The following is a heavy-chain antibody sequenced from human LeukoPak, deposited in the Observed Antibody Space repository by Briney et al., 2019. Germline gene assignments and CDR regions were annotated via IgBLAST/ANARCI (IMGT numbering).Heavy chain of an antibody. Sequence: GGALRLSCAASGFTFSNYGMHWVRQAPGKGLEWVAVISYDGSNKYYSDSVRGRFTISRDNSKNPLYLQMNSLRAEDTAVYYCAKVMGRRLLWFGDRNYFDYWGQGTLVTVSS. CDR3: AKVMGRRLLWFGDRNYFDY. V-gene: IGHV3-30*18. J-gene: IGHJ4*02. D-gene: IGHD3-10*01. CDR1: GFTFSNYG. CDR2: ISYDGSNK.